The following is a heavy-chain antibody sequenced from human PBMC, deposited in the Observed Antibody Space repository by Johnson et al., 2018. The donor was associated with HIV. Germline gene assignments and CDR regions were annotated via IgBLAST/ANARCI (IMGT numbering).Heavy chain of an antibody. CDR2: IKSKTDGGTT. CDR1: GFTFSNAW. V-gene: IGHV3-15*01. J-gene: IGHJ3*02. Sequence: VQLVESGGGLVKPGGSLRLSCAASGFTFSNAWMSWVRQAPGKGLEWVGRIKSKTDGGTTDYPTPVKGRFTISRDDSKNTVYLHMNSLKVDDTAVYYCTTDWEYYYGSGKLDAFDMWGQGTMVTVSS. CDR3: TTDWEYYYGSGKLDAFDM. D-gene: IGHD3-10*01.